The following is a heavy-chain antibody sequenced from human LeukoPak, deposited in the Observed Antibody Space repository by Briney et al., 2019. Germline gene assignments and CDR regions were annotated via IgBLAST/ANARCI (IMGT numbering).Heavy chain of an antibody. J-gene: IGHJ3*02. CDR3: ARAAVARSAFDI. CDR1: GYTFTSYG. D-gene: IGHD6-19*01. CDR2: TSAYNGNT. Sequence: ASVKVSSKASGYTFTSYGISWVRQAPGQGLEWMGWTSAYNGNTNYVQKLQGRVTMTTDTSTSTAYMELRSLRSDDTGVYYCARAAVARSAFDIWGQGTMGTVSA. V-gene: IGHV1-18*01.